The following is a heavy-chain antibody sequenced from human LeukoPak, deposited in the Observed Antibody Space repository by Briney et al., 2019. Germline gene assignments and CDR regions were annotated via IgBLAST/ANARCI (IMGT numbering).Heavy chain of an antibody. J-gene: IGHJ6*03. V-gene: IGHV4-61*02. CDR3: ARERWGVVAASTYYYFYIDV. CDR2: IYTSGST. Sequence: SETLSLTCTVSGGSISSGSYYWSWIRQPAGKGLEWIGRIYTSGSTNYNPSLKSRVTISVDTSKNQFSLTLTSVTAADTAVYYCARERWGVVAASTYYYFYIDVWGKGTAVTVSS. CDR1: GGSISSGSYY. D-gene: IGHD2-15*01.